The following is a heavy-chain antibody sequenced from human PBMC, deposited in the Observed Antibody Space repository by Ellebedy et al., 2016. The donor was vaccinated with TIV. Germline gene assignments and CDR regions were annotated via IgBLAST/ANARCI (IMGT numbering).Heavy chain of an antibody. CDR1: GGSVTSGTFY. D-gene: IGHD5-12*01. CDR3: AGRYSGYDGYFDY. J-gene: IGHJ4*02. V-gene: IGHV4-61*01. Sequence: MPSETLSLTCSVTGGSVTSGTFYWSWIRQPPGKGLAWIGEINHIGSTNYNPSLKSRVTVSVDTSKNQFSLKLSSVTAADTAVYYCAGRYSGYDGYFDYWGQGTLVTVSS. CDR2: INHIGST.